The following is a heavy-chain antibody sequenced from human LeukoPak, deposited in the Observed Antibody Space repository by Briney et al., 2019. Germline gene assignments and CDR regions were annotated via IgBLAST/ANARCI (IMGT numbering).Heavy chain of an antibody. CDR1: GFTFSSYW. V-gene: IGHV3-23*01. CDR2: ISGSGDDT. Sequence: GGSLRLSCAASGFTFSSYWMSWVRQAPGKGLEWVSIISGSGDDTDYADSVKGRFTISRDNSKNTLYLQMNSLRAEDTAVYYCAKLSSGWYEEYWGQGSLVTVSS. CDR3: AKLSSGWYEEY. J-gene: IGHJ4*02. D-gene: IGHD6-19*01.